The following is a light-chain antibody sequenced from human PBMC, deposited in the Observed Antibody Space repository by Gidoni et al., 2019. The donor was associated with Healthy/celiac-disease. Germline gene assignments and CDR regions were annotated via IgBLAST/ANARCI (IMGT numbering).Light chain of an antibody. CDR3: QQYDNLPRFT. CDR1: HDISNY. J-gene: IGKJ3*01. V-gene: IGKV1-33*01. CDR2: DAS. Sequence: MTQSPSSLSASVGDRVTITCQASHDISNYLNWYQQKPGKAPKLLIYDASNLETGVPSRFSGSGSGTDFTFTISSLQPEDIATYYCQQYDNLPRFTFGPGTKVDIK.